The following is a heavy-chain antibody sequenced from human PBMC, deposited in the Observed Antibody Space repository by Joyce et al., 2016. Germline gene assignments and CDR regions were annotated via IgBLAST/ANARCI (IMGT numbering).Heavy chain of an antibody. J-gene: IGHJ4*02. CDR1: GGSISSYY. V-gene: IGHV4-59*01. Sequence: HVQLQASGPGLVKPSETLSLTCTVSGGSISSYYWSWIRQPPGKGLEWIGYIYYNGTTNYNPSLKSRVTISVDTSKNQFSLKLSSVTAADTAVYYCARTGYCSSTNCLKRTFDYWGQGTLVTVSS. CDR3: ARTGYCSSTNCLKRTFDY. CDR2: IYYNGTT. D-gene: IGHD2-2*01.